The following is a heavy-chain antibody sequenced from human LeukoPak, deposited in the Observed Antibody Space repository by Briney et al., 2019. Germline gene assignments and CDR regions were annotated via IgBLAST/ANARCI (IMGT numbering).Heavy chain of an antibody. V-gene: IGHV3-30*03. D-gene: IGHD1-26*01. CDR2: ISFDGRHK. Sequence: GGSLRLSCAASGFSFNNYGMNWGRQAPGKGLEMVAVISFDGRHKAYAESVKGRVTISRDNSKNTLYLQMSNLRPEDTALYYCARGPDSVSYLGDPFDMWGQGTMVTVSS. J-gene: IGHJ3*02. CDR1: GFSFNNYG. CDR3: ARGPDSVSYLGDPFDM.